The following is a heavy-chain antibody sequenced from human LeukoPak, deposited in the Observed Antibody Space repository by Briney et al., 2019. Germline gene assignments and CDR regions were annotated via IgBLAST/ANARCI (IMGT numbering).Heavy chain of an antibody. V-gene: IGHV4-39*07. J-gene: IGHJ6*02. CDR2: IYYRGST. Sequence: PSETLSLTCTVSGGSISSSSYYWGWIRQPPGKGLEWIGSIYYRGSTSYNPSLKSRVTISVDKSKNQFSLKLSSVTAADTAVYYCARGPPVSPRPYYYYGMDVWGQGTTVTVSS. CDR1: GGSISSSSYY. CDR3: ARGPPVSPRPYYYYGMDV.